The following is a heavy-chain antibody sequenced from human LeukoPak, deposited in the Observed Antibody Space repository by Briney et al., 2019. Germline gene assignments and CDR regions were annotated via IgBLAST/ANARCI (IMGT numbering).Heavy chain of an antibody. CDR3: ARELGYCSSTSCRIYYYYMDV. Sequence: GASVKVSCKASGYTFTSYGISWVRQAPGQGLEWMGWIGAYNGNTNYAQKLQGRVTMTTDISTSTAYMELRSLRSDDTAVYYCARELGYCSSTSCRIYYYYMDVWGKGTTVTVSS. CDR1: GYTFTSYG. J-gene: IGHJ6*03. D-gene: IGHD2-2*01. CDR2: IGAYNGNT. V-gene: IGHV1-18*01.